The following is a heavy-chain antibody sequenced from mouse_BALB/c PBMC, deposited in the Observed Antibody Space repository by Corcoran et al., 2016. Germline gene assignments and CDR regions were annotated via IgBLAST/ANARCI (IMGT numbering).Heavy chain of an antibody. D-gene: IGHD2-2*01. CDR1: GFDFSRYW. Sequence: EVKLLESGGGLVQPGGSLKLSCAASGFDFSRYWMSWVRQAPGKGLEWIGEINPDSSTINYTPSLKDKFIISRDNAKNTLFLQSSKVRSEDTSLYYCARRGGYFAYWGQGTLVTVSA. CDR2: INPDSSTI. V-gene: IGHV4-1*02. CDR3: ARRGGYFAY. J-gene: IGHJ3*01.